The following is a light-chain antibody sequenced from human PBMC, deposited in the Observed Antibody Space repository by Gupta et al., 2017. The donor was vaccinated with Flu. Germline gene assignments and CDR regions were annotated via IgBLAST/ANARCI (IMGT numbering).Light chain of an antibody. CDR1: QSVSNSY. V-gene: IGKV3-20*01. CDR3: QQDNCSPWT. Sequence: EVVLTQSPGTLSLSPGERAALSCRASQSVSNSYLAWYQQKPGQAPRLLIYGASSRAAGIPDRFSGSGSGTDFTLTIDRLEPEDFAVYYCQQDNCSPWTFGQGTKVEIK. J-gene: IGKJ1*01. CDR2: GAS.